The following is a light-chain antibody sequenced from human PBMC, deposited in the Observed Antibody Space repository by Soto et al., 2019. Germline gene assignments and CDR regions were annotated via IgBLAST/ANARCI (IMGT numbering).Light chain of an antibody. J-gene: IGKJ3*01. Sequence: EIVLTQTTGILSLSPGERPTLSCRASQSVAANYLAWYQQKRGQAPRLXIYGASSRATGIPDRFSCSGAGTECTRTISRLEPEDVSMDDCHQYGTATLTFCPGTQVDIK. CDR3: HQYGTATLT. CDR1: QSVAANY. CDR2: GAS. V-gene: IGKV3-20*01.